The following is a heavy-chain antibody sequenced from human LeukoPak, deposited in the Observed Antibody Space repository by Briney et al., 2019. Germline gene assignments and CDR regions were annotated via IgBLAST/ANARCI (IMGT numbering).Heavy chain of an antibody. CDR1: GFTFSAYN. CDR3: ARVGVLVTAFDI. D-gene: IGHD3-16*01. CDR2: ISSSSTYI. V-gene: IGHV3-21*01. J-gene: IGHJ3*02. Sequence: NPGGSLRLSCAASGFTFSAYNMNWVRQAPGKGLEWVSSISSSSTYIYYADSVKGRFTISRDNAKNSLYLQMNSLRAEDTAVYYCARVGVLVTAFDIWGQGTMVTVSS.